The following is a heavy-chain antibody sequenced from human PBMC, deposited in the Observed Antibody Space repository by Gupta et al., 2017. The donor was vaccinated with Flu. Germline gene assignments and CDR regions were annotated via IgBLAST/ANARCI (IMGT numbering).Heavy chain of an antibody. V-gene: IGHV4-34*01. CDR2: INHSGST. Sequence: QVQLQQWGAGLLKPSETLSLTCAVYVGSFSGYYWSWIRQPPGKGLEWIGEINHSGSTNYNPSLKSRVTISVDTSKNQFSLKLSSVTAADTAVYYCARGFPRAARPSNFDYWGQGTLVTVSS. CDR1: VGSFSGYY. J-gene: IGHJ4*02. D-gene: IGHD6-6*01. CDR3: ARGFPRAARPSNFDY.